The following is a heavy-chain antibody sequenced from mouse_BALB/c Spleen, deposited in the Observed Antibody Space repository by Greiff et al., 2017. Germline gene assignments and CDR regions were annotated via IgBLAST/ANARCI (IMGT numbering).Heavy chain of an antibody. CDR2: IDPSDSYT. CDR3: ARLGYAMDD. CDR1: GYTFTSYW. V-gene: IGHV1-69*02. Sequence: QVQLQQPGAELVKPGASVKLSCKASGYTFTSYWMHWVKQRPGQGLEWIGEIDPSDSYTNYNQKFKGKATLTVDKSSSTAYMQLSSLTSEDSAVYYCARLGYAMDDWGQGTSVTVAS. J-gene: IGHJ4*01.